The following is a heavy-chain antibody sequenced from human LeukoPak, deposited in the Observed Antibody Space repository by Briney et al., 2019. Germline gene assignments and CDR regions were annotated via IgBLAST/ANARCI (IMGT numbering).Heavy chain of an antibody. D-gene: IGHD2-2*01. Sequence: PGGSLRLSCAASGFIFSDYWMHWVRQAPGKELVWVSQINSDGSRTRSADFVKGRFTISRDNSKNTLYLQMNSLRAEDTAVYYCAKDHVVVVPAAMGDYYYYYMDVWGKGTTVTISS. J-gene: IGHJ6*03. CDR3: AKDHVVVVPAAMGDYYYYYMDV. CDR2: INSDGSRT. V-gene: IGHV3-74*01. CDR1: GFIFSDYW.